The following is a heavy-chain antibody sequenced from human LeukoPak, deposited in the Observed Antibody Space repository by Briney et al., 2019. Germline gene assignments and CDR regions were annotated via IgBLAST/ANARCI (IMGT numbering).Heavy chain of an antibody. CDR2: ITRSGGNT. CDR1: GFSFSSYA. D-gene: IGHD1-26*01. V-gene: IGHV3-23*01. Sequence: PGGSLRLSCTASGFSFSSYAMSWVRQAPGKGLEWVSAITRSGGNTYFTDSMKGRFTISRDTSKKTLYLQMSSLRAVDTAIYYCAREGIVGVITDWGQGTLVIVSS. J-gene: IGHJ4*02. CDR3: AREGIVGVITD.